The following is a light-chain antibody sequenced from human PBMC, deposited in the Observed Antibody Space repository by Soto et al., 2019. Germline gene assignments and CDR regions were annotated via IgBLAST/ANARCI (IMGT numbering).Light chain of an antibody. J-gene: IGLJ3*02. V-gene: IGLV1-40*01. Sequence: QSVLTQPPSVSGAPGQRVTISCTGSSSNIGAGYDVHWYQQFPGTAPKLLIYGDINRPSGVPDRFSGSRSGSSASLAITGLLPEDEADYYCQSHDSSLSGYVFGGGTKLTGL. CDR1: SSNIGAGYD. CDR3: QSHDSSLSGYV. CDR2: GDI.